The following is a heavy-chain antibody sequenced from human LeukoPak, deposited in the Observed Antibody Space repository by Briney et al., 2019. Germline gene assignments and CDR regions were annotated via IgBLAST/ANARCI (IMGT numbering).Heavy chain of an antibody. CDR3: ARTYYYGSGKYNWFDP. CDR1: GYTFTSNY. V-gene: IGHV1-46*01. Sequence: ASVKVSCKAFGYTFTSNYMHWVRQAPGQGLEWMGVISPSGGSTSYAQKFQGRVTITADESTSTAYMELSSLRSEDTAVYYCARTYYYGSGKYNWFDPWGQGTLVTVSS. CDR2: ISPSGGST. J-gene: IGHJ5*02. D-gene: IGHD3-10*01.